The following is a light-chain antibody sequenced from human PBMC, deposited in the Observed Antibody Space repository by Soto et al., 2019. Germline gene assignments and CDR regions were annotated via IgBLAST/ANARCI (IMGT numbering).Light chain of an antibody. Sequence: EIVLTQSPGTLSLSPGERATLSCRASQSVSSSYLAWYQQKPGQAPRLLIYGASSRPTGIPDRFSNDGSGTDFPLSISRLEPEDFAVYYCQQYRSSSTFGQVTGLETK. CDR1: QSVSSSY. CDR2: GAS. CDR3: QQYRSSST. J-gene: IGKJ5*01. V-gene: IGKV3-20*01.